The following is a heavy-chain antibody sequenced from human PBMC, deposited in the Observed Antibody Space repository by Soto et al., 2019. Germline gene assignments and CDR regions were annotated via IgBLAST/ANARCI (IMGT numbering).Heavy chain of an antibody. J-gene: IGHJ6*02. V-gene: IGHV3-33*01. Sequence: QVQLVESGGGVVQPGRSLRLSCAASGFTFSSYGMHWVRQAPGKGLEWVAVIWYDGSNKYYADSVKGRFTISRDNSKNTLDLQMNSLRAEDTAVYYCARGVAAAGVYYYYGMDVWGQGTTVTVSS. CDR2: IWYDGSNK. CDR3: ARGVAAAGVYYYYGMDV. D-gene: IGHD6-13*01. CDR1: GFTFSSYG.